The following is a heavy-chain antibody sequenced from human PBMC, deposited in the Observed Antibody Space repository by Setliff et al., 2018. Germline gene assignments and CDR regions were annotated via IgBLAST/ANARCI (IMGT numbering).Heavy chain of an antibody. J-gene: IGHJ3*02. CDR3: ARGLERNAFDI. CDR2: IYHAGST. D-gene: IGHD1-1*01. Sequence: PSETLSLTCAVSGGSLSSGDASWSWVRQPPGKGLEWIGYIYHAGSTYYNPSLKSRVTISVDTSKNQFSLKLSSVTAADTAVYYCARGLERNAFDIWGQGTMVTVSS. V-gene: IGHV4-30-2*01. CDR1: GGSLSSGDAS.